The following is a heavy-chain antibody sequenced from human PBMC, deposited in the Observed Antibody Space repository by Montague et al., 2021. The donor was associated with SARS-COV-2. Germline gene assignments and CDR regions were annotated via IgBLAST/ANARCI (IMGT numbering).Heavy chain of an antibody. D-gene: IGHD3-10*01. Sequence: SETLSLTCDVSGVSINNNNYYWGWIRQPPGKGLEWIGTIYYSGITYYNPSLKSRVTISVDTSKNQFSLRVRSVTAADTAVYYCARHLFSFSDSGTLGYFDYWGHGTLVAVAS. CDR1: GVSINNNNYY. CDR2: IYYSGIT. CDR3: ARHLFSFSDSGTLGYFDY. V-gene: IGHV4-39*01. J-gene: IGHJ4*01.